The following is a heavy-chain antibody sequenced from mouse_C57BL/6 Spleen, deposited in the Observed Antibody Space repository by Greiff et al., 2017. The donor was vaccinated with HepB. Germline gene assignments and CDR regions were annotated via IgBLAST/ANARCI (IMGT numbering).Heavy chain of an antibody. D-gene: IGHD2-2*01. CDR1: GYTFTSYW. CDR2: IYPSDSET. CDR3: ARSCGYDRVYFDY. V-gene: IGHV1-61*01. J-gene: IGHJ2*01. Sequence: QVQLQQPGAELVRPGSSVKLSCKASGYTFTSYWMDWVKQRPGQGLEWIGNIYPSDSETHYNQKFKDKATLTVDKSSSTAYMQLSSLTSEDSAVYYCARSCGYDRVYFDYWGQGTTLTVSS.